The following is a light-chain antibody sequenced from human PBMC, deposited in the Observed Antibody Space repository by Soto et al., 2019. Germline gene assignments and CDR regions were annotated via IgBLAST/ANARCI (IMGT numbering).Light chain of an antibody. CDR3: QTYNSAPFT. CDR1: QAISNY. CDR2: AAS. Sequence: DIQMTQSPSSLSASVGDRVTITCRASQAISNYLAWYQQKPGKVPKLLIYAASTLHSGVPSRFSGSGSGTDFTLTISSLQPEDVATYYCQTYNSAPFTFGPGTKVDIK. J-gene: IGKJ3*01. V-gene: IGKV1-27*01.